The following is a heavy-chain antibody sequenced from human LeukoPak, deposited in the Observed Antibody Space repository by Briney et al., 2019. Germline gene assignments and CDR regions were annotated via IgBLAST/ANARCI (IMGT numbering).Heavy chain of an antibody. D-gene: IGHD4-23*01. Sequence: SQTLSLTCTVSGGSISSGDFYWSWIRQPPEKGLEYIGYIYYSGITFYNPSLRSRITISIDTSKNQFSLKLSSVTAADTAVYYCARDRSTVDYYGLDVWGQGTTVIVSS. V-gene: IGHV4-30-4*01. J-gene: IGHJ6*02. CDR2: IYYSGIT. CDR1: GGSISSGDFY. CDR3: ARDRSTVDYYGLDV.